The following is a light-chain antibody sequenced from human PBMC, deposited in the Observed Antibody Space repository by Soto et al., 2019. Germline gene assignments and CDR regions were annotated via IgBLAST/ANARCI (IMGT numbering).Light chain of an antibody. CDR1: QTIDNY. Sequence: DIQMTQSPSSLSASIGDTVTITCRASQTIDNYLNWYQQKSGQAPELLIYAASRLQSGAPSRFSGSGSGREFTLTTSSLQPEDFETYYCQQSYSTPDTYGQGTKLDIK. V-gene: IGKV1-39*01. CDR2: AAS. CDR3: QQSYSTPDT. J-gene: IGKJ2*01.